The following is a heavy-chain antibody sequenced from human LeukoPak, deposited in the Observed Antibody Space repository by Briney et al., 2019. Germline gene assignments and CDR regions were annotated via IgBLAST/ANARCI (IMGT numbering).Heavy chain of an antibody. CDR3: ARVLYRGYSSSFGY. V-gene: IGHV1-2*06. J-gene: IGHJ4*02. CDR1: GYTFTGYY. D-gene: IGHD6-6*01. CDR2: INPNSGGT. Sequence: ASVKVSCKASGYTFTGYYMHWVRQAPGQGLEWMGRINPNSGGTNYAQKFQGSVTMARDTSISTAYMELSRLRSDDTAVYYCARVLYRGYSSSFGYWGQGTLVTVSS.